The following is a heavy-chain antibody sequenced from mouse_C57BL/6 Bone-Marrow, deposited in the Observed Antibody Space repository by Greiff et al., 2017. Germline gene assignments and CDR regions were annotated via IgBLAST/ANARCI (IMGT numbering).Heavy chain of an antibody. CDR2: IRLKSDNYAT. J-gene: IGHJ4*01. D-gene: IGHD2-5*01. Sequence: EVKLVESGGGLVQPGGSMKLSCVASGFTFSNYWMNWVRQSPEKGLEWVAQIRLKSDNYATHYAESVKGRFTISRDDSKSSVYLQMNNLRAVDTGIYSCTADYSNYGYAMDYWGQGTSVTVSS. CDR3: TADYSNYGYAMDY. CDR1: GFTFSNYW. V-gene: IGHV6-3*01.